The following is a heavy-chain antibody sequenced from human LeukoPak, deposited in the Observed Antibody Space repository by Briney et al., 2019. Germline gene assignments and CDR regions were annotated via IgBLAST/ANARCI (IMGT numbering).Heavy chain of an antibody. V-gene: IGHV4-59*08. Sequence: SETLSLTCTVSGGSISSYYWSWIRQPPGKGLEWTGYIYYSGSTNYNPSLKSRVTISVDTSKNQFSLKLSSVTAADTAVYYCARLSYSTTDAFDIWGQGTIVTVSS. CDR2: IYYSGST. D-gene: IGHD1-26*01. CDR3: ARLSYSTTDAFDI. CDR1: GGSISSYY. J-gene: IGHJ3*02.